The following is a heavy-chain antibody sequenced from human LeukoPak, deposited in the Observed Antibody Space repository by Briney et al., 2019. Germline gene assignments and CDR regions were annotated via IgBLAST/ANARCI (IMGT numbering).Heavy chain of an antibody. J-gene: IGHJ4*02. CDR1: GFTVSSNY. Sequence: GGSLRLSCAASGFTVSSNYMSWVRQAPGKGLEWVSVIYSGGSTDYPDSVKGRFIISRDNSKNMLYLQMNSLRAEDTAVYYCARMREPYSSSPKALDYWGQGTLVTVSS. D-gene: IGHD6-6*01. V-gene: IGHV3-66*01. CDR2: IYSGGST. CDR3: ARMREPYSSSPKALDY.